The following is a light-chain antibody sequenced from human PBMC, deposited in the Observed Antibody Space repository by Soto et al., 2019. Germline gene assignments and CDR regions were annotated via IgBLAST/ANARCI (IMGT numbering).Light chain of an antibody. J-gene: IGKJ5*01. CDR3: QHYNGYPQI. CDR2: GAS. Sequence: EIVLTQSPGTLSLSPGERATLSCRASQSVSSTYLAWYQQKPGQAPRLLIYGASNRATGIPDRFSGSGSGTDFTLTISSLQPEDFATYYCQHYNGYPQIFGQGTRLEIK. V-gene: IGKV3-20*01. CDR1: QSVSSTY.